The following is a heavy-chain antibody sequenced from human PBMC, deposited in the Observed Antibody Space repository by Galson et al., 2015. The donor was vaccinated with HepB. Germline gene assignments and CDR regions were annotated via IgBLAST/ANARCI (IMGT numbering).Heavy chain of an antibody. Sequence: SLRLSCAASGFTFSSYAMHWVRQAPGKGLEWVAVISYDGSNKYYADSVKGRFTISRDNSKNTLYLQMNSLRAEDTAVYYCARDLLFGYSYGSGYFDYWGQGTLVTVSS. J-gene: IGHJ4*02. CDR1: GFTFSSYA. CDR2: ISYDGSNK. V-gene: IGHV3-30*04. D-gene: IGHD5-18*01. CDR3: ARDLLFGYSYGSGYFDY.